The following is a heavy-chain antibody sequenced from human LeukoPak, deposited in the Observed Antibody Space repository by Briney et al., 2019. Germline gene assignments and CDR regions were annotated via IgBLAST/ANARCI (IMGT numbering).Heavy chain of an antibody. CDR1: GFTFSSYW. V-gene: IGHV3-74*01. CDR2: INSDGSSA. CDR3: ARGGVGCFDY. J-gene: IGHJ4*02. D-gene: IGHD6-19*01. Sequence: GGSLRLSCAASGFTFSSYWIHWVRHAPGKGLVWVSHINSDGSSATYADSVKGRLTISRDNAKNTVYLQMNSLRAEDTAVYYCARGGVGCFDYWGQGALVTVSS.